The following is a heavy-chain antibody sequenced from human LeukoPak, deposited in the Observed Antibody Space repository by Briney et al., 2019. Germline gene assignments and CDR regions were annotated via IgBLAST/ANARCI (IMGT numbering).Heavy chain of an antibody. Sequence: MSGGSLRLSCAASGFTFSNAWMSWVRQAPGKGLEWVGRIKSKTDGGTTDYAAPVKGRFTISRDDSKNTLYLQMNSLKTEDTAVYYCTTDLGGVGSDDAFDIWGQGTMVTVSS. CDR3: TTDLGGVGSDDAFDI. CDR1: GFTFSNAW. J-gene: IGHJ3*02. CDR2: IKSKTDGGTT. V-gene: IGHV3-15*01. D-gene: IGHD3-3*01.